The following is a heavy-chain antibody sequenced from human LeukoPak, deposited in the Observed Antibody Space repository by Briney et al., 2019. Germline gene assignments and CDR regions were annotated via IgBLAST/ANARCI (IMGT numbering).Heavy chain of an antibody. CDR2: IYYSGST. J-gene: IGHJ4*02. D-gene: IGHD3-16*01. V-gene: IGHV4-39*01. CDR3: ARLTVSRPFSVLYTGIDY. CDR1: GGSISSSSYY. Sequence: PSGTLSLTCTVSGGSISSSSYYWGWIRQPPGKGLEWIGNIYYSGSTYYNPSLRGRVTISVDTSQNRFSLKLSSVTAADTAVYYCARLTVSRPFSVLYTGIDYWGQGTLVTVSS.